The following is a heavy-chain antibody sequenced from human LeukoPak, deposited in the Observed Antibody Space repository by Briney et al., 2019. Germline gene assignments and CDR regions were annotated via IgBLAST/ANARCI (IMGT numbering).Heavy chain of an antibody. J-gene: IGHJ6*02. CDR3: VRNRYNLDV. CDR2: ISSNGGST. V-gene: IGHV3-64*01. Sequence: PGGSLRLSCAASGFTFSSYAMHWVRQAPGKGLEYVSAISSNGGSTYYANSVKGRFTISRDNAKNSLYLEMNSLRAEDTALYYCVRNRYNLDVWGQGTTVTVSS. D-gene: IGHD1-1*01. CDR1: GFTFSSYA.